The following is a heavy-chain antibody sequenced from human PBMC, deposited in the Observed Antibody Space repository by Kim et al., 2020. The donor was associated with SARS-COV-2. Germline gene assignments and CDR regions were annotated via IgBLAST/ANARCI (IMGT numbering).Heavy chain of an antibody. J-gene: IGHJ4*02. CDR3: ARGPPPIELSLDY. D-gene: IGHD1-26*01. Sequence: YAQKFQGRVTMTRDTSISTAYMELSRLRSDDTAVYYCARGPPPIELSLDYWGQGTLVTVSS. V-gene: IGHV1-2*02.